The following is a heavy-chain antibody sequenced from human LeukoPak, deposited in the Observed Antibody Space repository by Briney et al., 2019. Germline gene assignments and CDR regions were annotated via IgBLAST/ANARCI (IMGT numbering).Heavy chain of an antibody. V-gene: IGHV1-24*01. CDR3: ATWYYYDSSDYYLADY. J-gene: IGHJ4*02. CDR1: GYTLTEFF. CDR2: FDPEDGET. Sequence: GAPVKVSCKVSGYTLTEFFMHWVRQAPGKGLEWMGGFDPEDGETIYAQELQGRVTMTKDTSTDTAYMELSSLRSEDTAVYYCATWYYYDSSDYYLADYWGQGTLVTVSS. D-gene: IGHD3-22*01.